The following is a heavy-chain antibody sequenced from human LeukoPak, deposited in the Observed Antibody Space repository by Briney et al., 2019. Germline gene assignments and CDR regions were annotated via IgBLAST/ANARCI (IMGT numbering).Heavy chain of an antibody. D-gene: IGHD5-12*01. CDR1: GFTFSSYG. J-gene: IGHJ4*02. CDR3: AKDGGATPHS. V-gene: IGHV3-30*18. Sequence: GGSLRLSCAASGFTFSSYGMHWVRQAPGKGLEWVAVISYDGSNKYYADSVKGRFTISRDNSKNTLYLQMNSLRAEDTAVYYCAKDGGATPHSWGQGTLVTVSS. CDR2: ISYDGSNK.